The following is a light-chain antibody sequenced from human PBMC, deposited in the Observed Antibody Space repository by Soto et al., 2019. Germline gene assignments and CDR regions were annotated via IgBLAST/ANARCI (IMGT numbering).Light chain of an antibody. Sequence: EVVMTQSPATLSVSPGEGATLSCRASQFVGNKLAWFQQKPGQAPRLLIYFASTRATGIPARFSGSGSGTEFTLTISSLQSEDFAAYYCQQYDNWPPWTFGQGTKVDIK. CDR3: QQYDNWPPWT. CDR2: FAS. V-gene: IGKV3-15*01. J-gene: IGKJ1*01. CDR1: QFVGNK.